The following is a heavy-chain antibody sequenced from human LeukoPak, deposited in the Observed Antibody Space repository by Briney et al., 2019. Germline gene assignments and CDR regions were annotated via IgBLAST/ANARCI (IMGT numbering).Heavy chain of an antibody. CDR2: IKSKTDGGTT. J-gene: IGHJ4*02. Sequence: PGGSLRLSCAASGFTFSNAWMNWVRQAPGKGLEWVGHIKSKTDGGTTDYAAPVKGRFTISRDDSKNTLYLQMNSLKTEDTAVYYCTTDLRAAVADTLFKDYWGQGTLVTVSS. D-gene: IGHD6-19*01. CDR1: GFTFSNAW. V-gene: IGHV3-15*07. CDR3: TTDLRAAVADTLFKDY.